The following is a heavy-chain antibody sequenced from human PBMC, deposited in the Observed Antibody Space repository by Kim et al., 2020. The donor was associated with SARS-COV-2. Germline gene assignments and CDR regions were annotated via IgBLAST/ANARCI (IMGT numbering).Heavy chain of an antibody. J-gene: IGHJ4*02. V-gene: IGHV3-33*05. CDR1: GFTFSSYG. Sequence: GGSLRLSCAASGFTFSSYGMHWVRLAPGKGLEWVAVISYDGSNKYYADSVKGRFTISRDNSKNTLYLQMNSLRAEDTAVYYCARVDYRDGYSTTPRAYWGQGTLVTVSS. CDR3: ARVDYRDGYSTTPRAY. CDR2: ISYDGSNK. D-gene: IGHD4-4*01.